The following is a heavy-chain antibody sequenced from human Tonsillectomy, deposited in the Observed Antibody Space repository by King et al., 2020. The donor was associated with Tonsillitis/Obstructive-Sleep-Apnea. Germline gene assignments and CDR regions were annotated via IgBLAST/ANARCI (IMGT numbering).Heavy chain of an antibody. V-gene: IGHV3-48*02. J-gene: IGHJ4*02. CDR2: ISSSSTI. Sequence: VQLVESGGGLVQPGGSLRLSCAASGFTFSSYSMNWVRQAPGKGLEWVSYISSSSTIYYADSVKGRFTISRDNAKNSLYLQMNSLRDEDTAVYYCARDFPANDFWSCYPTCLDYWGQGTLVTVSS. D-gene: IGHD3-3*01. CDR1: GFTFSSYS. CDR3: ARDFPANDFWSCYPTCLDY.